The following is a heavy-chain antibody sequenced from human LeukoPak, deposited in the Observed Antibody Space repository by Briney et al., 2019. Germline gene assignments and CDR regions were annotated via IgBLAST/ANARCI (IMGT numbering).Heavy chain of an antibody. Sequence: GESLQISCKGSGYSFTSYWIGWVRQMPGKGLEWMGIIYPGDSDTRYSPSFHGQVTISADKSISTAYLQWSSLKVSDTAMYYCARLLQYGDYVRYFDYWGQGTLVTVSS. V-gene: IGHV5-51*01. CDR1: GYSFTSYW. D-gene: IGHD4-17*01. CDR2: IYPGDSDT. CDR3: ARLLQYGDYVRYFDY. J-gene: IGHJ4*02.